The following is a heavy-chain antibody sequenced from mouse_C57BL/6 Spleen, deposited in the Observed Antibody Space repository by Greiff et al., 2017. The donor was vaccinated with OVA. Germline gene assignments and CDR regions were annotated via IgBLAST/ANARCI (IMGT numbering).Heavy chain of an antibody. CDR3: ARFLTTVVDY. Sequence: VQLQQPGAELVRPGTSVKLSCKASGYTFTSYWMHWVKQRPGQGLEWIGVIDPSDSYTNYNQKFKGKATLTVDTSSSTAYMQLSSLTSEDSAVYYCARFLTTVVDYWGQGTTLTVSS. D-gene: IGHD1-1*01. J-gene: IGHJ2*01. V-gene: IGHV1-59*01. CDR2: IDPSDSYT. CDR1: GYTFTSYW.